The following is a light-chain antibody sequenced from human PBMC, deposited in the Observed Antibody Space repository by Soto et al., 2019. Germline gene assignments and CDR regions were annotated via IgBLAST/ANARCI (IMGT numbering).Light chain of an antibody. CDR3: SSYTSNNNYV. J-gene: IGLJ1*01. V-gene: IGLV2-14*01. Sequence: QSALTQPASVSGSPGQSITISCTGTSSDVGGYNYVSWYQQHPGEAPKVLIYDVINRPSGVSNRFSASKSGNTASLTISGLQAEDEADYYCSSYTSNNNYVFGTGTKVTVL. CDR2: DVI. CDR1: SSDVGGYNY.